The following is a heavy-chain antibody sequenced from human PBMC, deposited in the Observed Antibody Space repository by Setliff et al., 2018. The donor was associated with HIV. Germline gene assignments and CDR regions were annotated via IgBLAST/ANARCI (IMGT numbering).Heavy chain of an antibody. CDR2: IYKSGST. D-gene: IGHD6-6*01. CDR1: GGSISSGSYY. J-gene: IGHJ4*02. CDR3: ARGADSSSSLDY. V-gene: IGHV4-61*09. Sequence: SETLSLTCSVSGGSISSGSYYWNWIRQPAGKQLEWIGHIYKSGSTNYNPSLKSRVTITADTSTNQFSLKLSSVTAADTAVYYCARGADSSSSLDYWGQGTLVTVSS.